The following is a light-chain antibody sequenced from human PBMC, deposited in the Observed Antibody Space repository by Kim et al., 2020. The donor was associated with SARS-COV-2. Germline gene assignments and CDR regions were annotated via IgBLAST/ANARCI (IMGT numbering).Light chain of an antibody. J-gene: IGLJ1*01. Sequence: QSALTQPASVSGSPGQSITIACTGTSSDVGGYNHVSWYQQHPGKAPKFMIYEVSNRPSGVSNRFSGSKSGNTASLTISGLQAEDEADYYCSSYTTICSCAFGAGTKVTVL. CDR3: SSYTTICSCA. CDR2: EVS. V-gene: IGLV2-14*01. CDR1: SSDVGGYNH.